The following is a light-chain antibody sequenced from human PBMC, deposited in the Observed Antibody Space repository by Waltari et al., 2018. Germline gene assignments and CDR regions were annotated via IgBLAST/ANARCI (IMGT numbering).Light chain of an antibody. J-gene: IGLJ3*02. CDR1: NIGSKR. V-gene: IGLV3-21*04. Sequence: SYVVTQAPSVSVAPGTTARINCGGNNIGSKRVNWYRQKPGQAPVLVMYYDKDRPSGIPERFSGSNSGNTATLIISRVEAGDEADYYCQVWDSNNDHWVFGGGTRLTV. CDR3: QVWDSNNDHWV. CDR2: YDK.